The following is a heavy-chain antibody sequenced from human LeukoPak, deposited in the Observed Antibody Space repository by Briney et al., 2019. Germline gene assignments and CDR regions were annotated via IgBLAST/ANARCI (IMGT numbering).Heavy chain of an antibody. V-gene: IGHV5-51*01. CDR3: ASSKSSSCYPFYFDF. D-gene: IGHD2-2*01. CDR1: GHIFTNYW. Sequence: GESLKISCKDSGHIFTNYWFGWVRQLPGKGLEWMGIIYPRDSDTRYSPSFQGQVTISADKSISTAYLQWSSLKASDTAMYYCASSKSSSCYPFYFDFWGQGTLVTVSS. J-gene: IGHJ4*02. CDR2: IYPRDSDT.